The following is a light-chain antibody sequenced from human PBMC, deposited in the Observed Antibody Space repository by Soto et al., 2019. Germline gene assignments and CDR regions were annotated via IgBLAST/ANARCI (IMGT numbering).Light chain of an antibody. Sequence: QSALAQPASVSGSLGQSITISCTGSSSDIGTYNYVSWYQHHPGKAPKLVIYGVTNRPSGFSDRFSGSKSVNTASLTISGLQAEDEADYYCGSYTTSSTYVFGSGTKVTGL. CDR3: GSYTTSSTYV. CDR2: GVT. V-gene: IGLV2-14*01. CDR1: SSDIGTYNY. J-gene: IGLJ1*01.